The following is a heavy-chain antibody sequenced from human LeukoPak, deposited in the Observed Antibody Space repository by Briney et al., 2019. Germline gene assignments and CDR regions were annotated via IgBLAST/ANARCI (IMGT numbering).Heavy chain of an antibody. CDR1: GFTFSSHW. CDR2: INQNGGRI. CDR3: ATVLGYGDYVY. Sequence: SGGSLRLSCAASGFTFSSHWMTSVRQAPGKGLGWVGIINQNGGRIGYGDSVKGRFTISRDNAKNSLYLQMNSLRAEDTAVYYCATVLGYGDYVYWGQGTLVTVSS. D-gene: IGHD4-17*01. J-gene: IGHJ4*02. V-gene: IGHV3-7*03.